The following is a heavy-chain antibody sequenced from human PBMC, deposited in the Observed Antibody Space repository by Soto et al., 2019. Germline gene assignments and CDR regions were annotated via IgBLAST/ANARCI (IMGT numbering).Heavy chain of an antibody. CDR1: CLTFSRFW. D-gene: IGHD3-3*01. J-gene: IGHJ4*02. V-gene: IGHV3-7*03. CDR3: ARVSYGGYYYYFEY. CDR2: IQQDGSEK. Sequence: GGSLRLSCAVSCLTFSRFWMGWFRQSPGRGLEWVANIQQDGSEKYYVDSVKGRFTMSKDNVKNSLYLQMNSLGAEDTAVYYCARVSYGGYYYYFEYLGQGALVNVSS.